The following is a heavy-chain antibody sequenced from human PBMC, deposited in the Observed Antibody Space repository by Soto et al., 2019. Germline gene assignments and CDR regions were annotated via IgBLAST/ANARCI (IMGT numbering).Heavy chain of an antibody. CDR2: ISSDGSNL. J-gene: IGHJ4*02. D-gene: IGHD6-19*01. CDR3: ARDQTVSGPSTVDS. CDR1: GFSFTSYW. Sequence: EVQLVESGGGLVQPGGSLRLSCAASGFSFTSYWMHWVRQAPGKGLMWVSRISSDGSNLIHADSVKGRFTVSRDNAKNTLYLQMNSLRAEDTAVYYCARDQTVSGPSTVDSWGQGTLVAVSS. V-gene: IGHV3-74*01.